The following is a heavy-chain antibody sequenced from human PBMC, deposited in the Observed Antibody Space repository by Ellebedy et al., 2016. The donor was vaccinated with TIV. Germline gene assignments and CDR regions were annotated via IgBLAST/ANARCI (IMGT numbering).Heavy chain of an antibody. CDR1: GASISSYY. CDR2: IYYSWSA. J-gene: IGHJ4*02. CDR3: ARGPSSGYNYG. Sequence: SETLSLTCTVSGASISSYYCSWIRQPPGKGLEWIGYIYYSWSANYNPSLKSRVPISVDTSKNQFSLKLTSVTAAATDVYYCARGPSSGYNYGWGQGTLVTVSS. V-gene: IGHV4-59*01. D-gene: IGHD5-18*01.